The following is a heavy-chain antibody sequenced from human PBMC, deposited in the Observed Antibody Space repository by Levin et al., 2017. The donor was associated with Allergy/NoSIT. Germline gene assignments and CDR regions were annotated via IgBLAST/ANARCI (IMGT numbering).Heavy chain of an antibody. V-gene: IGHV3-21*01. CDR1: GFTFSSYS. D-gene: IGHD2-15*01. CDR3: AREGSAYFDY. CDR2: ISSSSSYI. Sequence: GESLKISCAASGFTFSSYSMNWVRQAPGKGLEWVSSISSSSSYIYYADSVKGRFTISRDNAKNSLYLQMNSLRAEDTAVYYCAREGSAYFDYWGQGTLVTVSS. J-gene: IGHJ4*02.